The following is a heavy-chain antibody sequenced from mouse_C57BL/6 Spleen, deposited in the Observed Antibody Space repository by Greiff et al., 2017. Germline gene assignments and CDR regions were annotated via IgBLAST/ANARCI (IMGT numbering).Heavy chain of an antibody. CDR3: TRRAYCDY. J-gene: IGHJ2*01. D-gene: IGHD3-1*01. CDR2: IYPRDGST. Sequence: VQLQQSDAELVKPGASVKISCKASGYTFTDYTIHWMKQRPEQGLEWIGSIYPRDGSTKYTEKFKGKATLTADKSSSTAYMQLNSLSSEDSAVXCCTRRAYCDYWGQGTTLTVSS. CDR1: GYTFTDYT. V-gene: IGHV1-78*01.